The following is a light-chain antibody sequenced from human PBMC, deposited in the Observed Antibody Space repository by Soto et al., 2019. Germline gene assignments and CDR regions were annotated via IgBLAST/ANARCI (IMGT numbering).Light chain of an antibody. CDR2: DVS. Sequence: QSALTQPASVSGYPGQSITISCTGTSSDVGGYNYVSWYQQHPGKAPKLMIYDVSNRPSGVSNRFSGSKSGNTASLTISGLQAEDEADYYCSSYTSSSTPGFGGGTKLTVL. CDR1: SSDVGGYNY. V-gene: IGLV2-14*01. CDR3: SSYTSSSTPG. J-gene: IGLJ2*01.